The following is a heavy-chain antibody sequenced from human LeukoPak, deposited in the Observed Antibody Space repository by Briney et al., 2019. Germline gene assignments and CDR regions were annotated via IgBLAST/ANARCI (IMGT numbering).Heavy chain of an antibody. J-gene: IGHJ4*02. CDR3: ARGLSGGRAPDY. CDR1: GASISTGTSY. D-gene: IGHD3-16*01. CDR2: IHHSGYT. V-gene: IGHV4-39*01. Sequence: SETLSLTCNVSGASISTGTSYWGWIRQPPGRGLEWIGSIHHSGYTYYNPSLKSRVTISVDTSKNQFSLKLSSVTAADTAVYYCARGLSGGRAPDYWGQGTLVTVSS.